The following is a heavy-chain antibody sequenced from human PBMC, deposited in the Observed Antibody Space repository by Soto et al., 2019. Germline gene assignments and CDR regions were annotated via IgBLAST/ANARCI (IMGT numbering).Heavy chain of an antibody. CDR2: INPNSGGT. CDR3: ARDRGYGSGSYHLLMYYFDY. J-gene: IGHJ4*02. V-gene: IGHV1-2*04. D-gene: IGHD3-10*01. CDR1: GYTFTGYY. Sequence: ASVKVSFKASGYTFTGYYMHWLRQAPGQGLEWMGWINPNSGGTNYAQKFQGWVTMTRDTSISTAYMELSRLRSDDTAVYYCARDRGYGSGSYHLLMYYFDYWGQGTLVTVSS.